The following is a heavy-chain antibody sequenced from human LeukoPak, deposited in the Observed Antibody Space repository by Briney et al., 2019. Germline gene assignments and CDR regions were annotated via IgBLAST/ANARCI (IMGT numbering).Heavy chain of an antibody. J-gene: IGHJ4*02. CDR3: TTDTRLIVVVPARY. D-gene: IGHD2-2*01. V-gene: IGHV3-53*01. Sequence: PGGSLVLSCAASGFTLSSNYMTWVRQAPGKGLEWVSVIYSGGSTYYADSVKGRFTISRDNAKNTLYLQMNSLRAEDTAVYYCTTDTRLIVVVPARYWGQGTLVTVSS. CDR1: GFTLSSNY. CDR2: IYSGGST.